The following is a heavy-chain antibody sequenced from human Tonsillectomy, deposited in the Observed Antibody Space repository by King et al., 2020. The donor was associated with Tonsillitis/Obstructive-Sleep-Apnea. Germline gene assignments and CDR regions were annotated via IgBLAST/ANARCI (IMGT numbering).Heavy chain of an antibody. CDR1: GDSVSSNSAT. J-gene: IGHJ6*02. Sequence: VQLQQSGPGLVKPSQTLSLTCAISGDSVSSNSATWNWIRQSPSRGLEWLGRTYYRSKWYNDYAVSVKSRITINPDTSTNQFSLQLNSVTPEDTAVYYCARAATQYCSRTTCYAYGMDVWGQGTTVTVSS. CDR3: ARAATQYCSRTTCYAYGMDV. CDR2: TYYRSKWYN. V-gene: IGHV6-1*01. D-gene: IGHD2-2*01.